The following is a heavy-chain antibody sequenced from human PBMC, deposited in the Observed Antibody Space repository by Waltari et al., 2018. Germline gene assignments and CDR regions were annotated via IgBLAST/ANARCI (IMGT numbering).Heavy chain of an antibody. Sequence: QMQLVQSGPEVKKPGTSVKVSCKASGFTFTSSAVQWVRQARGQRLEWIGWIVVVHGNTNYAQKFQERVTITRDMSTSTAYMELSSLRSEDTAVYYCAAGSVLRYFDWLSTSGFDYWGQGTLVTVSS. V-gene: IGHV1-58*01. CDR2: IVVVHGNT. CDR3: AAGSVLRYFDWLSTSGFDY. D-gene: IGHD3-9*01. CDR1: GFTFTSSA. J-gene: IGHJ4*02.